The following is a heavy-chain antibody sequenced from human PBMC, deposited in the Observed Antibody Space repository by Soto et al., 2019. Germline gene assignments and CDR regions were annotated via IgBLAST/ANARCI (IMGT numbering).Heavy chain of an antibody. V-gene: IGHV3-30*18. J-gene: IGHJ4*02. Sequence: GGSLRLSCAASEFTFSSYGIHWVRQAPGKGLEWVALISYDGSNKYYADSVKGRFTISRDNSKNTLFLQMNSLRAEDTAMYYCAKDAPYYYDSSGYYGPFDYWGQGTLVTVSS. CDR1: EFTFSSYG. CDR3: AKDAPYYYDSSGYYGPFDY. CDR2: ISYDGSNK. D-gene: IGHD3-22*01.